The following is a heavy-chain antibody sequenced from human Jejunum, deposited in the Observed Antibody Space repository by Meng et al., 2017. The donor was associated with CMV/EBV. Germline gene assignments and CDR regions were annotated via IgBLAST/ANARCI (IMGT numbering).Heavy chain of an antibody. CDR1: GYTFTGYF. CDR2: INPNSGDT. CDR3: GRGNKSFDP. V-gene: IGHV1-2*02. D-gene: IGHD2/OR15-2a*01. J-gene: IGHJ5*02. Sequence: SCQASGYTFTGYFIHWVRQAPGQGLEWMGWINPNSGDTNSAQKFHGRVTMTRDTSISTGYMELSSLTSDDTAVYYCGRGNKSFDPWGQGTLVTVSS.